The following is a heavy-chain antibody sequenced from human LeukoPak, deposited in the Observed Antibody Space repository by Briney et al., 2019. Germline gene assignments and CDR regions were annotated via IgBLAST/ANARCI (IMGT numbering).Heavy chain of an antibody. CDR2: IYSGGST. CDR3: ARDRTFGY. Sequence: PGGSLRLSCAASEFSVGSNYMTWVRQAPGKGLEWVSLIYSGGSTYYADSVKGRFTISRDNSKNTLYLQMNSLRADDTAVYYCARDRTFGYWGQGTLVTVSS. J-gene: IGHJ4*02. CDR1: EFSVGSNY. V-gene: IGHV3-66*01.